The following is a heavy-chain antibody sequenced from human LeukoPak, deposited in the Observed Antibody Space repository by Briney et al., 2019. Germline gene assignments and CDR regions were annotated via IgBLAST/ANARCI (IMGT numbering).Heavy chain of an antibody. Sequence: PGGSPRLSCAASGFTLSTYWMHWLRQSPGEGLVWVSRINSDGSSSAYADSVKGRFTISRDNAKNTLSLQMNSLRAEDTAVYYCARDPDSYHSGAYYSFFDYWGQGILVTVSS. CDR2: INSDGSSS. J-gene: IGHJ4*02. V-gene: IGHV3-74*01. CDR1: GFTLSTYW. CDR3: ARDPDSYHSGAYYSFFDY. D-gene: IGHD3-22*01.